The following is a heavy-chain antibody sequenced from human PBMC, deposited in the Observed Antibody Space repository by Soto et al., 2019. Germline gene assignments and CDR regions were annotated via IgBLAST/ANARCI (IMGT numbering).Heavy chain of an antibody. CDR3: ARLSGTSWTDY. CDR1: GFIFSDYA. Sequence: GGSLRLSCAASGFIFSDYAMTWVRQAPGKGLEWVSSITSSDGSTTNYADSVKGRFTIPGDNSRDMLHLQMSSLRAEDTAVYYCARLSGTSWTDYWGQGTLVTVSS. CDR2: ITSSDGSTT. V-gene: IGHV3-23*01. J-gene: IGHJ4*02. D-gene: IGHD6-6*01.